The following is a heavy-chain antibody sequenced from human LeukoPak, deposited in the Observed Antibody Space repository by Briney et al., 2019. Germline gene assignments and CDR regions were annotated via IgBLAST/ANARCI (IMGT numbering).Heavy chain of an antibody. CDR1: GGSFSGYY. V-gene: IGHV4-34*01. Sequence: PSETLSLTCAVYGGSFSGYYWSWIRQPPGKGLEWIGEINHSGSTNYNPSLKSRVTISVDTSKNQFSLKLSSVTAADTAVYYCASWKYYDILTGYSGNWFDPWGQGTLVTVSS. J-gene: IGHJ5*02. D-gene: IGHD3-9*01. CDR2: INHSGST. CDR3: ASWKYYDILTGYSGNWFDP.